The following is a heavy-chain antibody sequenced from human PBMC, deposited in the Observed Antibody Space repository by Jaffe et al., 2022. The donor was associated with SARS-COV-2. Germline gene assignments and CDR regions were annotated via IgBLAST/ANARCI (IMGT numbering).Heavy chain of an antibody. D-gene: IGHD3-10*01. J-gene: IGHJ4*02. V-gene: IGHV4-59*01. Sequence: QVQLQESGPGLVKPSETLSLTCTVSGGSISTYYWSWIRQPPGKGLEWIGYIYYSGSTNYNPSLKSRVTISVDTSKNQFSLKLSSVTAADTAVYYCARGKSDDLWFGEVSPVYLDYWGQGTLVTVSS. CDR3: ARGKSDDLWFGEVSPVYLDY. CDR2: IYYSGST. CDR1: GGSISTYY.